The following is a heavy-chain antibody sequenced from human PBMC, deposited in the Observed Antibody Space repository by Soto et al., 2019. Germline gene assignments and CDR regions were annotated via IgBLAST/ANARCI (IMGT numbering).Heavy chain of an antibody. CDR2: IYYSGST. D-gene: IGHD3-22*01. CDR3: ARATYYYGRSGYLYYFDX. J-gene: IGHJ4*02. CDR1: GDSINSYY. V-gene: IGHV4-59*01. Sequence: SETLSLTCTVSGDSINSYYWSWIRQPPGKTLEWLGYIYYSGSTNYNPSLKSRVIISLETSKNQFSLKLSSVTAADTAVYYCARATYYYGRSGYLYYFDXWGQGALVTVSS.